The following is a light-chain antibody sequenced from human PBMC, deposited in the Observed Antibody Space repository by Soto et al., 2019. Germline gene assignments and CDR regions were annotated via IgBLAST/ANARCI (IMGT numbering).Light chain of an antibody. V-gene: IGKV2-24*01. CDR2: KIS. CDR1: ESLVDTDGNTY. Sequence: IVLTQTPLYSTVTLGQPVSISCRSSESLVDTDGNTYLSWLHQRPGQPPRLLLYKISNRLSWVPDRFSGRGAVTDFILRISRVEADDVGLYFCIQATQFPWTFGQVTRVDIK. CDR3: IQATQFPWT. J-gene: IGKJ1*01.